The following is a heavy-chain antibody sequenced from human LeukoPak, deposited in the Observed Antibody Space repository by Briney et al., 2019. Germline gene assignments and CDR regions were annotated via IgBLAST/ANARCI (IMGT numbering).Heavy chain of an antibody. V-gene: IGHV3-11*05. CDR3: ARVICGGDCYWPTYFDY. CDR1: GFTFSDYY. Sequence: GGSLRLSCAASGFTFSDYYMSWIRQAPGKGLEWVSYISSSSSYTNYADSVKGRFTISRDNAKNSLYLQMNSLRAEDTAVYYWARVICGGDCYWPTYFDYWGQGTLVTVSS. J-gene: IGHJ4*02. D-gene: IGHD2-21*02. CDR2: ISSSSSYT.